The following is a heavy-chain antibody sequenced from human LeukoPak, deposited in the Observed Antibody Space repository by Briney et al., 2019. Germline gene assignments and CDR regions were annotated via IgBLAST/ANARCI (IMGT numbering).Heavy chain of an antibody. CDR1: GGTFSSYA. CDR3: ARDRAGSSGYLNSFDY. V-gene: IGHV1-69*13. D-gene: IGHD3-22*01. CDR2: IIPIFGTA. Sequence: ASVKVSCKASGGTFSSYAISWVRQAPGQGLEWMGGIIPIFGTANYAQKFQGRVTITADESTSTAYMELSSLRSEDTAVYYCARDRAGSSGYLNSFDYWGQGTLVTVSS. J-gene: IGHJ4*02.